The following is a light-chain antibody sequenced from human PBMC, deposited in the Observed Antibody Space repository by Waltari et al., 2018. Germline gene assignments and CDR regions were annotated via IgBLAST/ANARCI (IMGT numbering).Light chain of an antibody. CDR1: QSVSRA. V-gene: IGKV3-20*01. CDR2: GAS. J-gene: IGKJ1*01. Sequence: EIVLTQSPGPLSLSLGERANLSCRASQSVSRALTGYQQKPGQAPRLLIYGASTRATGIPDRFSGSGSGTDFSLTISRLEPDDFAVYYCQHYLRLPVTFGQGTTVEI. CDR3: QHYLRLPVT.